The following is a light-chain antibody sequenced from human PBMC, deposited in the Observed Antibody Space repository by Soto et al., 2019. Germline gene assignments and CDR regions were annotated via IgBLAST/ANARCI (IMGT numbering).Light chain of an antibody. CDR2: SNN. V-gene: IGLV1-44*01. Sequence: QSVLTQPPAASGTPGQRVTISCSGSSSNIGSNTVNWYQQLPGTAPKLLIYSNNQRPSGVPDRFSGSKSGTSASLAISGLQYEDEADYYCAAWDDSMAAYVFGTVIEVTVL. CDR3: AAWDDSMAAYV. J-gene: IGLJ1*01. CDR1: SSNIGSNT.